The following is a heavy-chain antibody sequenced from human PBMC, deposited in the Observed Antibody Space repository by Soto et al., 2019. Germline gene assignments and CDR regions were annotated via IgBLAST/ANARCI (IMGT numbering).Heavy chain of an antibody. D-gene: IGHD4-4*01. V-gene: IGHV1-69*06. CDR2: IIPIFGTA. CDR3: ARRGTTAYYYYGMDV. CDR1: GGTFSSYA. J-gene: IGHJ6*02. Sequence: SVKGSCKASGGTFSSYAISWVRQAPGQGLEWMGGIIPIFGTANYAQKFQGRVTITADKSTSTAYMELSSLRSEDTAVYYCARRGTTAYYYYGMDVWGQGTTVTVSS.